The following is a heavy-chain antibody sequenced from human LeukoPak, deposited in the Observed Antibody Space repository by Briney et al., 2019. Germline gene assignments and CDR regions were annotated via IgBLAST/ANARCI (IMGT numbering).Heavy chain of an antibody. V-gene: IGHV4-39*01. CDR3: ARGVHSSGWYIY. CDR2: IYYSGST. J-gene: IGHJ4*02. CDR1: GGSISSSSYC. Sequence: MSSETLSLTCTVSGGSISSSSYCWGWIRQPPGKGLEWIGTIYYSGSTYYNPSLKSRVTISVDTSKNQFSLKLSSVTAADTTVYYCARGVHSSGWYIYWGQGTLVTVSS. D-gene: IGHD6-19*01.